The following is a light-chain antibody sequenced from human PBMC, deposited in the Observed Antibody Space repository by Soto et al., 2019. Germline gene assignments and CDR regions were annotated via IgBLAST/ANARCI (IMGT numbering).Light chain of an antibody. J-gene: IGLJ2*01. CDR2: EVS. Sequence: QSALTQPASVSGSPGQSITISCTGTSSDVGGYSYVSWYQQHPGKTPKLMIYEVSNRPSGVSHRFSGSKSGNTASLTISGLQTADEADYYCSSFSSITREVFGGGTKLTVL. CDR1: SSDVGGYSY. CDR3: SSFSSITREV. V-gene: IGLV2-14*01.